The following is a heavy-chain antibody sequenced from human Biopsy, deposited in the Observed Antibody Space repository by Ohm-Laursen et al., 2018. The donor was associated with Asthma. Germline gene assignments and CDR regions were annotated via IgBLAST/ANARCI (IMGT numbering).Heavy chain of an antibody. CDR1: GFTFSSYA. Sequence: GSLRLSCTASGFTFSSYAMSWVRQAPGKGLEWVSAISGSGGSTYYADSVKGRFTISRDKSKNTLYMQMNSLRDEDTAVYYCTRGGLEPFDYWGQGTLVTVSS. CDR3: TRGGLEPFDY. V-gene: IGHV3-23*01. CDR2: ISGSGGST. D-gene: IGHD1-1*01. J-gene: IGHJ4*02.